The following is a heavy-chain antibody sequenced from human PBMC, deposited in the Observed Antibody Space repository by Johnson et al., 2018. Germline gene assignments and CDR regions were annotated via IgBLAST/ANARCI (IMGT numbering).Heavy chain of an antibody. D-gene: IGHD5-24*01. Sequence: VQLVESEGGLVQPGGSLRLSCAASGFTFSNYAMHWVRQAPGKRLEYVSGISSGDGTGIFYASSVKGRFTISRDNSKNMLYLQMGSLRAEDTAVYYCFAGNARSNDAFDMWGQGTMVIVSS. V-gene: IGHV3-64*01. CDR1: GFTFSNYA. CDR2: ISSGDGTGI. J-gene: IGHJ3*02. CDR3: FAGNARSNDAFDM.